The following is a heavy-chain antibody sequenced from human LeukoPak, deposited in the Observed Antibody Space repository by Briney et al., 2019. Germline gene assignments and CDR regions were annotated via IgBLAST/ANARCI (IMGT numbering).Heavy chain of an antibody. V-gene: IGHV1-2*02. CDR3: ARGTMNLDS. Sequence: ASVKVSCKASGYTFTGYYMHWVRQAPGQGLEWMGWINPNSGGTNYAQKFQGRVTMTRDTSINTACMELNRLKFDDTAVYYCARGTMNLDSWGQGTLVTVSS. CDR2: INPNSGGT. CDR1: GYTFTGYY. J-gene: IGHJ4*02. D-gene: IGHD3-22*01.